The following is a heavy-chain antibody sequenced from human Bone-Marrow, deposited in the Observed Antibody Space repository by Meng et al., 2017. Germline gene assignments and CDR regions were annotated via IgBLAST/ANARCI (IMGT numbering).Heavy chain of an antibody. V-gene: IGHV1-18*01. Sequence: QVPPEQSRAEVKKPGASGKLSCKASDYPCTGEGVSWVRQAPGQGLEWMAWLGAHDGDTSHATTFQGRVTVSADRPTATAYMELRSLRSDDTAVYYCARGTPGRSYSDYWGQGTLVTVSS. CDR1: DYPCTGEG. D-gene: IGHD3-10*01. J-gene: IGHJ4*02. CDR3: ARGTPGRSYSDY. CDR2: LGAHDGDT.